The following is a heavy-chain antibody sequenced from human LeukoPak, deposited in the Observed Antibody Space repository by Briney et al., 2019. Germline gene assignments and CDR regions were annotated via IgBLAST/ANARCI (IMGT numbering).Heavy chain of an antibody. CDR2: ISGSGSST. D-gene: IGHD5-12*01. Sequence: GGSLRLSCAASGFTFRNYAMSWVRQAPGKGLEWVSAISGSGSSTYYADSVKGRFTISRDNPKNTLYLQMNSLRAEDTAAYYCARDQTVARNFDSWGQGTLVTVSS. V-gene: IGHV3-23*01. CDR1: GFTFRNYA. J-gene: IGHJ4*01. CDR3: ARDQTVARNFDS.